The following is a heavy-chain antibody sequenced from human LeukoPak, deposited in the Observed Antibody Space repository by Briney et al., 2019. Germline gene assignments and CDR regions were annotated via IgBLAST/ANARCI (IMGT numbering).Heavy chain of an antibody. CDR2: MNPNSGNT. J-gene: IGHJ4*02. Sequence: ASVKVSCTASGYTFTSYDINWVRQATGQGLEWMGWMNPNSGNTGYAQKFQGRVTMTRNTSISTAYMELSSLRSEDTAVYYCARPSTQYYYDSSGSFDYWGQGTLVTVSS. D-gene: IGHD3-22*01. CDR3: ARPSTQYYYDSSGSFDY. CDR1: GYTFTSYD. V-gene: IGHV1-8*01.